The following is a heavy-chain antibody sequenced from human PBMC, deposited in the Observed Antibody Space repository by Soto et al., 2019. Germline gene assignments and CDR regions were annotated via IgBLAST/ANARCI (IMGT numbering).Heavy chain of an antibody. CDR3: ARDHRAHYYDSSGSFDY. Sequence: SVKVSCKASGGTFSSYAISWVRQAPGQGLEWMGGIIPIFGTANYAQKFQGRVTITADESTSTAYMELSSLRSEDTAVYYCARDHRAHYYDSSGSFDYWGQGTLVTVSS. CDR2: IIPIFGTA. D-gene: IGHD3-22*01. CDR1: GGTFSSYA. J-gene: IGHJ4*02. V-gene: IGHV1-69*13.